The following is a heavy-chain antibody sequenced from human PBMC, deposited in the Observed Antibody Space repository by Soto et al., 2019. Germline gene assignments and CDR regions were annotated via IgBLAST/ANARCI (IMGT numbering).Heavy chain of an antibody. D-gene: IGHD3-22*01. Sequence: EVQLLESGGGLVQPGGSLRLSCAASGFTFSTYAMSWVRQAPGEGLEWVSAIRGSGGSTYYADSVKGRFTISRDNSKNTLYLQMNSLRAEATAVYYYEKRYYYEGSGPWDYCGQCALVTVSS. V-gene: IGHV3-23*01. J-gene: IGHJ4*02. CDR2: IRGSGGST. CDR1: GFTFSTYA. CDR3: EKRYYYEGSGPWDY.